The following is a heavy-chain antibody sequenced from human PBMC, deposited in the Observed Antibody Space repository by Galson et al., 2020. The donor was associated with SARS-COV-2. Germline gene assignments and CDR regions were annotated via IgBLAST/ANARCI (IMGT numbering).Heavy chain of an antibody. J-gene: IGHJ4*02. D-gene: IGHD3-9*01. Sequence: GEAPKIPCVASGFTFNSYTINWVRQAPGKGLEWVSSVSCSSSYIYYADPVKGRFTLSRDNTKNSVYLQLTSLRAEDTALYYCARGPKGRYFDWLPDSLGQGTLVTGSS. CDR2: VSCSSSYI. CDR1: GFTFNSYT. CDR3: ARGPKGRYFDWLPDS. V-gene: IGHV3-21*01.